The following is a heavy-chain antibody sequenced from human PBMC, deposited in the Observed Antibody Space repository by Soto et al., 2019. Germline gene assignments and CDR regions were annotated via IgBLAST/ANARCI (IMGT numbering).Heavy chain of an antibody. CDR2: INTYNGNT. D-gene: IGHD3-10*01. Sequence: QVQLVQSGAEVKKPGASVKVSCKASGYTFTNYGISWVRQAPGQGLEWMGWINTYNGNTNHAQKLQGRVTMTTDTSTSKAYMELRSLRSDDTAVYYCARGVGSGTYYNQYNWFDPWGQGTLVTVSS. CDR1: GYTFTNYG. V-gene: IGHV1-18*01. CDR3: ARGVGSGTYYNQYNWFDP. J-gene: IGHJ5*02.